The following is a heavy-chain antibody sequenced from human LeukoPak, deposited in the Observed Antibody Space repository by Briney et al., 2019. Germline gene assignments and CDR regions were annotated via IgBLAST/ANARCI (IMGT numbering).Heavy chain of an antibody. V-gene: IGHV3-23*01. Sequence: PGGSLRLSCAASGFTFSSYAMSWVRRAPGKGLEWVSSIRGGGDNTYYADSVKGRFTISRDNSKNTLYLQMSSLRAEDTAVYYCAKDQLEKRSGWYFDLWGRGTLVTVSS. CDR3: AKDQLEKRSGWYFDL. J-gene: IGHJ2*01. D-gene: IGHD1/OR15-1a*01. CDR1: GFTFSSYA. CDR2: IRGGGDNT.